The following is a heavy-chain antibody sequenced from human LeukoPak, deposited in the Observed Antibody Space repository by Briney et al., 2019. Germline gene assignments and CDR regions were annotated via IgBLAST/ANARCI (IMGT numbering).Heavy chain of an antibody. CDR1: GYTFTTYY. CDR2: INPIGGST. J-gene: IGHJ4*02. CDR3: ARSSMDTGNYLWDY. Sequence: GASVKVSCKASGYTFTTYYLHWGRQAPGQGLEWMGVINPIGGSTSYAQKFEGRVTMTRDTSTSTVYMELTSLRSDDTAVYYCARSSMDTGNYLWDYWGQGTLVTVSS. D-gene: IGHD1-7*01. V-gene: IGHV1-46*01.